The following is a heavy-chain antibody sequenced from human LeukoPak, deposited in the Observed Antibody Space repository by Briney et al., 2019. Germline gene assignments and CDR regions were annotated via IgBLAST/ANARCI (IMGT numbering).Heavy chain of an antibody. CDR1: GFTFSSFG. CDR2: ISYDGSNK. V-gene: IGHV3-30*18. CDR3: AKELGATRYFDY. D-gene: IGHD5-12*01. Sequence: GGSLRLSCAASGFTFSSFGMHWVRQAPGKGLEWVAVISYDGSNKYYADFVKGRFTISRDNSKNTLYLQMNSLRVEDTAVYYCAKELGATRYFDYWGQGTLVTVSS. J-gene: IGHJ4*02.